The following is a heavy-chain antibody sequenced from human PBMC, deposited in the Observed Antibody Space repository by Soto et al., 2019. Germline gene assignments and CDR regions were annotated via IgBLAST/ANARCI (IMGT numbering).Heavy chain of an antibody. CDR3: ARDREYYDSLPFDS. V-gene: IGHV1-8*01. Sequence: ASVKVSCKASGYTFTSYNINWVRQAPGQGLEWVAGSNSNSGNSDHAQKFQGRLTVTRDTSISTAYMELSSLRSDDTATYYCARDREYYDSLPFDSWGQGTLVTVSS. CDR1: GYTFTSYN. D-gene: IGHD3-22*01. J-gene: IGHJ4*02. CDR2: SNSNSGNS.